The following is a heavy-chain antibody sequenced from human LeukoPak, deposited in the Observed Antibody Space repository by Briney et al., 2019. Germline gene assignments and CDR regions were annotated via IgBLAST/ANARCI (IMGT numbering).Heavy chain of an antibody. Sequence: GGSLRLSCAASGFTFSSYAMSWVRQAPGQGLEWVSAISGSGGSTYYADSVKGRFTISRDTSKNTLYLQMNSLRAEDTAVYYCAKDDYDILTGPIDYWGQGTLVTVSS. CDR1: GFTFSSYA. CDR2: ISGSGGST. CDR3: AKDDYDILTGPIDY. V-gene: IGHV3-23*01. J-gene: IGHJ4*02. D-gene: IGHD3-9*01.